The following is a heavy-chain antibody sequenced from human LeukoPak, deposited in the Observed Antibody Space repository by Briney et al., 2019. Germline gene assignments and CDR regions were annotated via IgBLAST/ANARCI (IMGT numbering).Heavy chain of an antibody. J-gene: IGHJ3*01. CDR1: GFTFSSFW. CDR2: IQQDGSER. CDR3: VRGTRAFDV. Sequence: GGSLRLSCAASGFTFSSFWMSWVRQAPGQGLEWVANIQQDGSERYYVDSVKGRFTISRDNAQKSLYLQINSLRGDDTALYYCVRGTRAFDVWGQGTMVTVSS. V-gene: IGHV3-7*01.